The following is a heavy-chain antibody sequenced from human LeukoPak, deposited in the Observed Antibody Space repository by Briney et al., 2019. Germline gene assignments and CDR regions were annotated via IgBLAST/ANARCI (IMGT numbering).Heavy chain of an antibody. V-gene: IGHV1-46*01. CDR3: ACLPYAFDI. Sequence: ASVKVSCKASGYTFTGYYMHWVRQAPGQGLEWMGIIKPSGGSASYAQKFQGRVTMTRDTSTSTVYMELTSLRSEDTAVYYCACLPYAFDIWGQGTMVTVSS. CDR1: GYTFTGYY. J-gene: IGHJ3*02. CDR2: IKPSGGSA.